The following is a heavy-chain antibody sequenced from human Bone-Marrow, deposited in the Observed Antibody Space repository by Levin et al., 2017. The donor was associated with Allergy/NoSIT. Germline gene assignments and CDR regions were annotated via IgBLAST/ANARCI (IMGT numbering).Heavy chain of an antibody. Sequence: AGGSLRLSCAASGFPFSNFWMNWVRQAPGKGLEWVANVRPDGSENRYVDSVKGRFTVSRDNAKNSLFLQMNSLTIEDTAVYYCAGWTSDTNYWGQGTLVTVSS. CDR2: VRPDGSEN. CDR1: GFPFSNFW. J-gene: IGHJ4*02. V-gene: IGHV3-7*01. CDR3: AGWTSDTNY. D-gene: IGHD2-8*01.